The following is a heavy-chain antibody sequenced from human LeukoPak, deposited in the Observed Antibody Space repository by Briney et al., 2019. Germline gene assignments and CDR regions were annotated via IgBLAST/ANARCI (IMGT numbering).Heavy chain of an antibody. CDR1: GFTFSSYA. D-gene: IGHD5-12*01. V-gene: IGHV3-23*01. CDR2: ISGSGGST. J-gene: IGHJ6*03. Sequence: GGSLRLSCAASGFTFSSYAMSWVRQAPGKGLEWVSAISGSGGSTYYADSVKGRFTISRDNSKNTLYLQMNSLRAEDTAVYYCAKGSGYGNYYYYMDVWGKGTTVTVSS. CDR3: AKGSGYGNYYYYMDV.